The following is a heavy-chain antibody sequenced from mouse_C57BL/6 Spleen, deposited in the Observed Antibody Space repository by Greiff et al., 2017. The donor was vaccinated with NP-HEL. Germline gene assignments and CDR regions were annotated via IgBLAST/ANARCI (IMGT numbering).Heavy chain of an antibody. Sequence: LVESGAELARPGASVKMSCKASGYTFTSYTMHWVKQRPGQGLEWIGYINPSSGYTKYNQKFKDKATLTADKSSSTAYMQLSSLTSEDSAVYYCARVIKNWYFDVWGTGTTVTVSS. D-gene: IGHD2-4*01. J-gene: IGHJ1*03. CDR3: ARVIKNWYFDV. CDR2: INPSSGYT. CDR1: GYTFTSYT. V-gene: IGHV1-4*01.